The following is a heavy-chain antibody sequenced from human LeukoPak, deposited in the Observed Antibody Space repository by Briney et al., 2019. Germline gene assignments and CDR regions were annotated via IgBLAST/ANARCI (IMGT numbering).Heavy chain of an antibody. J-gene: IGHJ4*02. V-gene: IGHV1-8*01. CDR1: GYTFTIYD. CDR3: ARGSSGPWGYSSSWVGYFDY. CDR2: MNPNSCHT. D-gene: IGHD6-13*01. Sequence: SVKVSCKASGYTFTIYDINWVRHGTGQGLGRMGWMNPNSCHTGYAQKFQGRVTMTTNTSISTAYMELSRLSSEDTAVYYCARGSSGPWGYSSSWVGYFDYWGQGTLVTVSS.